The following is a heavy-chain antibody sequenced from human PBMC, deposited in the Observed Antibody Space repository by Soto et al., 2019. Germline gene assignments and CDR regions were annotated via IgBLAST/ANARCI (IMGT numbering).Heavy chain of an antibody. J-gene: IGHJ5*02. V-gene: IGHV3-74*03. CDR1: GFTHNSYW. CDR3: ARGAVAGQVVALFDP. Sequence: EVQLVESGGGLVQPGGSLRLSCAASGFTHNSYWMHWVRQAPGMGLVWVSRISPDGSGATYADSVKGRFTISRDDAKNTLYLQMNSLRVEDTAVYYSARGAVAGQVVALFDPWGQGTLVTVSS. CDR2: ISPDGSGA. D-gene: IGHD6-19*01.